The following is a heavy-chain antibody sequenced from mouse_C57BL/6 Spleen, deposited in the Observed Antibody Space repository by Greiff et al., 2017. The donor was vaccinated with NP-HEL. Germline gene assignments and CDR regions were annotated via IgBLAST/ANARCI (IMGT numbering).Heavy chain of an antibody. D-gene: IGHD1-1*01. J-gene: IGHJ4*01. V-gene: IGHV5-17*01. CDR3: ARAYGSSYRNAMDY. CDR1: GFTFSDYG. CDR2: ISSGSSTI. Sequence: EVKLVESGGGLVKPGGSLKLSCAASGFTFSDYGMHWVRQAPEKGLEWVAYISSGSSTIYYADTVKGRFTISRDNAKNTLFLQMTSLRSEDTAMYYCARAYGSSYRNAMDYWGQGTSVTVSS.